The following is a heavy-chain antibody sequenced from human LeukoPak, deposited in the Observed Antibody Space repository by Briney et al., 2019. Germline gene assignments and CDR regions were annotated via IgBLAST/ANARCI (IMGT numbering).Heavy chain of an antibody. CDR2: INPNSGGT. CDR3: ARDRSNSSGWDYYFDY. J-gene: IGHJ4*02. Sequence: ASVKVSCKASGYTFTGYYMHWVRQAPGQGLEWMGWINPNSGGTNYAQKFQGRVTMTRDTSISTAYMELSRLRSDDTAVYYCARDRSNSSGWDYYFDYWGQGTLVTVSS. V-gene: IGHV1-2*02. D-gene: IGHD6-19*01. CDR1: GYTFTGYY.